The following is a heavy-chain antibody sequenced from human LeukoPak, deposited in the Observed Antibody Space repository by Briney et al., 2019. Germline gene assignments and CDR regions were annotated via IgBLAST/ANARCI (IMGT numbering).Heavy chain of an antibody. CDR2: ISTSGGRT. D-gene: IGHD7-27*01. CDR3: VKDHWDY. Sequence: GGSLRLSCAASGFTVSSNYMSWVRQAPGKGLEWVSFISTSGGRTYYADSVGGRFTISRDNSKNTLYLHMNSLRAEDTAVYYCVKDHWDYWGQGTLVTVSS. J-gene: IGHJ4*02. CDR1: GFTVSSNY. V-gene: IGHV3-23*01.